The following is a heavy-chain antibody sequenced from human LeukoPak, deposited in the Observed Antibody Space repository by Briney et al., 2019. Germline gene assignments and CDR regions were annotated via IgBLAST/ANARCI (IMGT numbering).Heavy chain of an antibody. CDR1: GFRSSETW. J-gene: IGHJ4*02. CDR2: VGPSGART. CDR3: ARKDSSGWYFDY. Sequence: GGSLRLSCAASGFRSSETWMHWVRQAPGKGLEWVSGVGPSGARTYYADSVKGRFTVSRDNSKNTLYLQMNSLRAEDTAVYYCARKDSSGWYFDYWGQGTLVTVSS. V-gene: IGHV3-23*01. D-gene: IGHD6-19*01.